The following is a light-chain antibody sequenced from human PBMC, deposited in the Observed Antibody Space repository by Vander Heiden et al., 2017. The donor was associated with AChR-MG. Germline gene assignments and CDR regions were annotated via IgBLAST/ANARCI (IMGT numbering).Light chain of an antibody. CDR3: QQFDSTPPWT. CDR2: WAS. V-gene: IGKV4-1*01. CDR1: QSVLYSPNNKNY. Sequence: DIVMTQSPESLAVSLGERATINCKSSQSVLYSPNNKNYLAWYQQKPGQPPKLLIYWASIRESGVPDRFSGSGSGTDFTLTISSLQAEDVAVYHCQQFDSTPPWTFGQGTKVEIK. J-gene: IGKJ1*01.